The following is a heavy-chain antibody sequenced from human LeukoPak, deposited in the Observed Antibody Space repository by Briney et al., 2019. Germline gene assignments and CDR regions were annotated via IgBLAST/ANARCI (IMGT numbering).Heavy chain of an antibody. CDR3: ARDFFGQWLVQNLNWFDP. V-gene: IGHV1-2*02. Sequence: ASVKVSCKASGYTFTGYYTHWVRQAPGQGLEWMGWINPNSGGTNYAQKFQGRVTMTRDTSISTAYMELSRLRSDDTAVYYCARDFFGQWLVQNLNWFDPWGQGTLVTVSS. CDR2: INPNSGGT. D-gene: IGHD6-19*01. J-gene: IGHJ5*02. CDR1: GYTFTGYY.